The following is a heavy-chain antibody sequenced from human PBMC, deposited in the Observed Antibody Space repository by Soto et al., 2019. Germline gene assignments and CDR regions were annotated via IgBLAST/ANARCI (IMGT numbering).Heavy chain of an antibody. CDR2: TRNKANSYTT. Sequence: GGSLRLSCAASGFTFSDHYMDWVRQAPGKGLEWVGRTRNKANSYTTEYAASVKGRFTISRDDSKNSLYLQMNSLKTEDTAVYYCARTLRFVDYDSSGSITKTNAFDIWGQGTMVTVSS. V-gene: IGHV3-72*01. J-gene: IGHJ3*02. CDR1: GFTFSDHY. CDR3: ARTLRFVDYDSSGSITKTNAFDI. D-gene: IGHD3-22*01.